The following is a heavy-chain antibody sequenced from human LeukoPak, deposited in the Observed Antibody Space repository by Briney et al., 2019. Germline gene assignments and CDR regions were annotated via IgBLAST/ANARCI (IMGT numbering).Heavy chain of an antibody. CDR3: ARLSGYGLHYYYYMGV. CDR2: IYYSGST. CDR1: GDSVSSSSHY. J-gene: IGHJ6*03. V-gene: IGHV4-39*07. Sequence: PSETLSLTCTVSGDSVSSSSHYWGWIRQPPGKGLEWIGNIYYSGSTYYNPSLKSRVTISVDTSKNQFSLKLSSVTAADTAVYYCARLSGYGLHYYYYMGVWGKGTTVTVSS. D-gene: IGHD5-12*01.